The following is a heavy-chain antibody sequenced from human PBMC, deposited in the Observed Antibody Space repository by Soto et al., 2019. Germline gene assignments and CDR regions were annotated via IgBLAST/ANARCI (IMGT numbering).Heavy chain of an antibody. Sequence: QVQLQESGPGLVKPSQTLSLTCTVSGGSISSGGYYWSWIRQHPGKGLEWIGYIYYSGSTYYNPSLKSRVTISVDTSKTQFSLKLSSVTAADTAVYYCARFRLSGSYSPSVPTDYWGQGTLVTVSS. CDR3: ARFRLSGSYSPSVPTDY. J-gene: IGHJ4*02. D-gene: IGHD1-26*01. CDR1: GGSISSGGYY. CDR2: IYYSGST. V-gene: IGHV4-31*03.